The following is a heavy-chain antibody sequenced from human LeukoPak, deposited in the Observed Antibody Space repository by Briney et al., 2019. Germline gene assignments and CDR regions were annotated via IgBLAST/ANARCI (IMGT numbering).Heavy chain of an antibody. Sequence: GGSLRLSCAASGFTFNNAWMSWVRQAPGKGLEWDGRIKTKTDGGTTDYAAPVKGRFTISRDDSKNTLYLQMNSLKTEDTAVYYCTTDGYSTVTTFAYFGMDVWGQGTTVTVSS. CDR1: GFTFNNAW. V-gene: IGHV3-15*01. CDR3: TTDGYSTVTTFAYFGMDV. J-gene: IGHJ6*02. CDR2: IKTKTDGGTT. D-gene: IGHD4-17*01.